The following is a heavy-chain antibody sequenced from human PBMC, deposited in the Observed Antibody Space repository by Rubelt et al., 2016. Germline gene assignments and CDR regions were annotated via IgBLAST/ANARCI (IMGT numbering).Heavy chain of an antibody. CDR3: TIYINGHH. V-gene: IGHV3-23*01. CDR2: ISSNGGRT. Sequence: GQPGGSLRLSCAASGFTFSNYAMSWVRQAPGKGLEWVSSISSNGGRTYYADSVKGRFTISRDNSKNTLYLQMNSPRAEDTAVYYCTIYINGHHWGQGSLVTVSS. D-gene: IGHD2-8*01. CDR1: GFTFSNYA. J-gene: IGHJ1*01.